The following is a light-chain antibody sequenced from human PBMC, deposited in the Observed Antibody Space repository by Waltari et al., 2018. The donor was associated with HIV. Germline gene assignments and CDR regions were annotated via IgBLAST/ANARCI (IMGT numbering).Light chain of an antibody. CDR3: QQYNSYPYT. V-gene: IGKV1-8*01. J-gene: IGKJ2*01. CDR1: QAIDSS. Sequence: AIRMTQSPSSISASKGDKVAITCRASQAIDSSLAWYQQKPGGAPKLLIYGVSTLESGVASRFSGSGFGTQFTLTIGCLQPEDFATYYCQQYNSYPYTFGQGTKLEIK. CDR2: GVS.